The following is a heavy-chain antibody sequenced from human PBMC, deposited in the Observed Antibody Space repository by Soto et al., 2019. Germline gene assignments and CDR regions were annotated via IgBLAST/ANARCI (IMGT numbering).Heavy chain of an antibody. D-gene: IGHD3-10*01. J-gene: IGHJ4*02. V-gene: IGHV3-30*18. CDR1: GFTFSSYG. Sequence: GGSLRLSCAASGFTFSSYGMHWVRQAPGKGLEWVAVILYDGSNIYYADSVKGRFTISRDNSKNTLYLQMNSLRAEDTAVYYCAKASSGSYYSPFDYWGQGTLVTVSS. CDR2: ILYDGSNI. CDR3: AKASSGSYYSPFDY.